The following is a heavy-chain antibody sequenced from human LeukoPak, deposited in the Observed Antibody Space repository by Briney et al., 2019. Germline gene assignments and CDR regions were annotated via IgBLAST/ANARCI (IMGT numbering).Heavy chain of an antibody. D-gene: IGHD3-3*01. CDR1: GGTFSSYA. CDR2: IIPIFGTA. CDR3: AGPSIDFWSGYYTPFDY. J-gene: IGHJ4*02. V-gene: IGHV1-69*13. Sequence: EASVKVSCKASGGTFSSYAISWVRQAPGQGLEWMGGIIPIFGTANYAQKFQGRVTITADESTSTAYMELSSLRSEDTAVYYCAGPSIDFWSGYYTPFDYWGQGTLVTVSS.